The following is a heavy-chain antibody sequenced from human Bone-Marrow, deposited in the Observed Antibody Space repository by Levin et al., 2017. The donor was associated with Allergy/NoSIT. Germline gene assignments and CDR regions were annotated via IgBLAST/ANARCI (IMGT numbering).Heavy chain of an antibody. D-gene: IGHD2-2*01. CDR2: INPNSGGP. V-gene: IGHV1-2*06. Sequence: GESLKISCKASGYTFTAYYMHWVRQAPGQGLEWMGRINPNSGGPDLAQKFQGRGTMNRDTAISTTYMELSLLRSDDTAVYYCARKKVVPAADDTFDVWGQGTMVTVSA. CDR3: ARKKVVPAADDTFDV. CDR1: GYTFTAYY. J-gene: IGHJ3*01.